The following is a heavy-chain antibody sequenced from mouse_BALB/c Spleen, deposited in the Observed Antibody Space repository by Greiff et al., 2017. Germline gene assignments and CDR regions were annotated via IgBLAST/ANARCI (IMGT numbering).Heavy chain of an antibody. CDR2: IYPGNSDT. J-gene: IGHJ2*01. Sequence: VQLQQSGTVLARPGASVKMSCKASGYTFTSYWMHWVKQRPGQGLEWIGAIYPGNSDTSYNQKFKGKAKLTAVTSTSTAYMELSSLTNEDSAVYYCTRISYYGYFDYWGQGTTLTVSS. CDR3: TRISYYGYFDY. CDR1: GYTFTSYW. D-gene: IGHD1-1*02. V-gene: IGHV1-5*01.